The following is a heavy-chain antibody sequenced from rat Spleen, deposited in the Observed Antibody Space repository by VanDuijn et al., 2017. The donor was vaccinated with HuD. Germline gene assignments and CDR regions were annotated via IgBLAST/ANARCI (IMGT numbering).Heavy chain of an antibody. V-gene: IGHV3-1*01. Sequence: EVQLQESGPGLVKPSQSLSLTCSVTGYSITSNYWGWIRKFPGNKMEWMGYISYSGSTTYNPSLKSRIPITRNTSKNQFFLQLNSVTTEDTATYSCARSDGVHYYLPFADWVQGALVTVSS. D-gene: IGHD1-6*01. CDR3: ARSDGVHYYLPFAD. CDR2: ISYSGST. J-gene: IGHJ3*01. CDR1: GYSITSNY.